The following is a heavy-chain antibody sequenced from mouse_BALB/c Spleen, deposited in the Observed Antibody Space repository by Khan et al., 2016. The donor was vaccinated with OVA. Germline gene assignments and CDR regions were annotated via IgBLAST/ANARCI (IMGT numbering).Heavy chain of an antibody. CDR2: IHPSDSET. D-gene: IGHD1-1*01. J-gene: IGHJ4*01. Sequence: QVQLQQPGAELVRPGASVKLSCKASGYSFTNYWMNWVKQRPGQGLEWIGLIHPSDSETRLNQKFKDMATLTVDKSSSTAYMQLSRQTSEDAAVDDWARVGHYYGSYYYAMDYWGQGTSVTVSA. V-gene: IGHV1S82*01. CDR1: GYSFTNYW. CDR3: ARVGHYYGSYYYAMDY.